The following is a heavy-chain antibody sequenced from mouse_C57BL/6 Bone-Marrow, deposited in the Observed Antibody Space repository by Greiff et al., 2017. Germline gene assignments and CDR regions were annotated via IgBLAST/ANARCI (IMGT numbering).Heavy chain of an antibody. CDR2: IYPGNSDT. CDR1: GYTFTSYW. D-gene: IGHD4-1*01. Sequence: VQLQQSGTVLARPGASVKLSCTTSGYTFTSYWMHWVKQRPGQGLEWIGAIYPGNSDTSYNQKFKGKAKLTAVTSASAAYMELSSLTNEDSAVYYCTGDWVAWFAYWGQGTLVTVSA. J-gene: IGHJ3*01. CDR3: TGDWVAWFAY. V-gene: IGHV1-5*01.